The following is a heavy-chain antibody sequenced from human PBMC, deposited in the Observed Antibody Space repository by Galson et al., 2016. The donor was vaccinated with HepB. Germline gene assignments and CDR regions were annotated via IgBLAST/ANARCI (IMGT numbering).Heavy chain of an antibody. J-gene: IGHJ4*02. D-gene: IGHD1-7*01. V-gene: IGHV1-3*01. CDR2: INGGNGNT. CDR3: ASPITGTTNFDL. CDR1: GYTFTTYA. Sequence: SVKASCKASGYTFTTYAMHWVRQAPGQRLEWMGWINGGNGNTKYSQKFQGRVTITRDTSASTAYMELSSLRSEDTAVYYCASPITGTTNFDLWGQGTLVTVSS.